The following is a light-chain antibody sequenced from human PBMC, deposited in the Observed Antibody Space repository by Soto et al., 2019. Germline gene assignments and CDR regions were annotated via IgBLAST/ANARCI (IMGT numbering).Light chain of an antibody. J-gene: IGKJ1*01. Sequence: EIVLTQSPGTLSLSPGERATPSCRASQRVSSSYFAWYQQKPGQAPRLLIFGASSRATGIPDRFSGSVSGTDFTLTISRLEPEDFAVYYCQLYGTSPSWTFGQGTKVEIK. CDR1: QRVSSSY. CDR3: QLYGTSPSWT. V-gene: IGKV3-20*01. CDR2: GAS.